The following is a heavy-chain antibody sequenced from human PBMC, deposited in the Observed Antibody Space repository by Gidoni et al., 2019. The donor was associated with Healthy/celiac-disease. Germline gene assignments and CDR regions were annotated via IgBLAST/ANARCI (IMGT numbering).Heavy chain of an antibody. V-gene: IGHV1-2*02. CDR3: ARVVRQQLGYYYGTDV. CDR1: GYTFTGYY. D-gene: IGHD6-13*01. J-gene: IGHJ6*02. Sequence: GQLKQSGAEVKTRGAYVEVSCRASGYTFTGYYMQWVRRAPGTGLEWMGWINHHSGGTNYAQSFQGRVTMTRDTSISPASMELSRLTSDDTAVYYCARVVRQQLGYYYGTDVWGQGTTVTVSS. CDR2: INHHSGGT.